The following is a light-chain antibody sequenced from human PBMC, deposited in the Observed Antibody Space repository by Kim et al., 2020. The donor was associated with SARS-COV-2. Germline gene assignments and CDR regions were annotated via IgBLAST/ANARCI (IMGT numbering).Light chain of an antibody. Sequence: SYELTQPPSVSVAPGKTARITCGGNNIGSKSVHCYQQKPGQAPVLVIYYDSDRPLGIPERFSGSNSGNTATLTISRVEAGDEADYYCQVWDSGVVFGGGTQLTVL. J-gene: IGLJ2*01. CDR3: QVWDSGVV. CDR1: NIGSKS. V-gene: IGLV3-21*04. CDR2: YDS.